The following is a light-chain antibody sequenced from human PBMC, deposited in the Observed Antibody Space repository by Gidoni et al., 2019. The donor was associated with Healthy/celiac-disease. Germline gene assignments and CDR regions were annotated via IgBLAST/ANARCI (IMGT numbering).Light chain of an antibody. CDR2: KAS. V-gene: IGKV1-5*03. CDR3: KQYNSYSPS. J-gene: IGKJ2*01. Sequence: DIQMIQSPSTLSASVGDSVTIPCRASQTISTWLASYQQKPGKAPKLLIYKASSLESWVPSRVRGSVSGTEFTLTVGSLQTDELGTYDCKQYNSYSPSFGQGTKLEIK. CDR1: QTISTW.